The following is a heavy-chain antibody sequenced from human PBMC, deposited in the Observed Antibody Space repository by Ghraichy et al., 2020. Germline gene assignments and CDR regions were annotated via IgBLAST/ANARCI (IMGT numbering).Heavy chain of an antibody. CDR1: GFTFGTYA. Sequence: GESLNISCAASGFTFGTYAMSWVRQAPGKGLEWVLAISGSGGSTFYADSVKGRFTISRDNSKNTLYVQMNSLRAEDTAVYYCAKVNYYDSSGYFYFYYGMDVWGQGTTVTVSS. D-gene: IGHD3-22*01. CDR2: ISGSGGST. CDR3: AKVNYYDSSGYFYFYYGMDV. J-gene: IGHJ6*02. V-gene: IGHV3-23*01.